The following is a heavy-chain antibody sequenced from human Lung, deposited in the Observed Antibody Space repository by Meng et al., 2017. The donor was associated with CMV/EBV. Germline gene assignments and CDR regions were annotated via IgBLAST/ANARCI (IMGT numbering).Heavy chain of an antibody. Sequence: SXTASGFTFGDYAMSWVRQAPGKGLEWVGFIRSKAYGETTEYAASVKGRFTISRDDSKSIAYLQMNGLKTEDTAVYYCTSLVIAILGGLWFDPWGQGTXVTVSS. J-gene: IGHJ5*02. CDR3: TSLVIAILGGLWFDP. CDR2: IRSKAYGETT. V-gene: IGHV3-49*04. D-gene: IGHD2-21*01. CDR1: GFTFGDYA.